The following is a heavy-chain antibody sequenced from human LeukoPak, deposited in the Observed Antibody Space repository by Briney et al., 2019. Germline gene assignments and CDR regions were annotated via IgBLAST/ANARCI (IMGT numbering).Heavy chain of an antibody. V-gene: IGHV1-2*02. J-gene: IGHJ6*02. CDR2: INPNSGGT. CDR3: AKDRVVGANNPYCSMDV. D-gene: IGHD1-26*01. CDR1: GYTFTGYY. Sequence: ASVKVSCKASGYTFTGYYMHWVRQAPGQGLEGMGWINPNSGGTNYAQKFQGRVTMTRDTSISTAYMELSRLRSDDTAVYYCAKDRVVGANNPYCSMDVWGQGTTVTVSS.